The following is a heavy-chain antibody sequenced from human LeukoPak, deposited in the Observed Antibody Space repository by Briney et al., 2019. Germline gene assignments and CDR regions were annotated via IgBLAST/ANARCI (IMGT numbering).Heavy chain of an antibody. V-gene: IGHV3-7*04. Sequence: GGSLRLSCAASGFTFSYYWMGWVRQAPGKGLEWVANIKQDASEEYYVDSVKGRFTISRDKAKNSLYLQMDSLRAEDTAVYYCARDEHQFYHASTGRFDYWGQGTLVTVSS. CDR2: IKQDASEE. D-gene: IGHD3-22*01. J-gene: IGHJ4*02. CDR3: ARDEHQFYHASTGRFDY. CDR1: GFTFSYYW.